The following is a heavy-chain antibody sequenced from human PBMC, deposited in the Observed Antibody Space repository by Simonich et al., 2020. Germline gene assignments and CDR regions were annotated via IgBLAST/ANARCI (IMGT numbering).Heavy chain of an antibody. CDR1: GGSISSSSYY. CDR3: ARHAGFAFDI. D-gene: IGHD6-13*01. V-gene: IGHV4-39*01. J-gene: IGHJ3*02. Sequence: QLQLQESGPGLVKPSETLSLTCTVSGGSISSSSYYWGWIRQPPGKGLEWIGSIYYSGSSYYNPSLKRQVTISVDTSKNQFSLKLSSVTAADTAVYYCARHAGFAFDIWGQGTMVTVSS. CDR2: IYYSGSS.